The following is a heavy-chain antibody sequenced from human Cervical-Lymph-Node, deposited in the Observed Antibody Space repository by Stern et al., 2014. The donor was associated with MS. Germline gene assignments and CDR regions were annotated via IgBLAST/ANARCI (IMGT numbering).Heavy chain of an antibody. CDR1: GFTFDDYA. CDR2: ISWNSGSI. J-gene: IGHJ6*02. V-gene: IGHV3-9*01. Sequence: VQLVQSGGGLVQPGRSLRLSCAASGFTFDDYAMHWVRQAPGKGLEWVSGISWNSGSIGYADSVKGRFTISRDNAKNSLYLQMNSLRAEDTALYYCAKDRIAARTYGMDVWGQGTTVTVSS. CDR3: AKDRIAARTYGMDV. D-gene: IGHD6-6*01.